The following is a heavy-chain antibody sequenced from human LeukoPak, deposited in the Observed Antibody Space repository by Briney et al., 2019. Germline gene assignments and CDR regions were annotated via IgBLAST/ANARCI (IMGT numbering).Heavy chain of an antibody. V-gene: IGHV3-23*01. CDR1: GFTFSGYS. CDR2: ISGSGGST. CDR3: AKWDGDCSSTSCYLYYFDY. J-gene: IGHJ4*02. Sequence: GGSLRLSCAASGFTFSGYSLNWVRQAPGKGLEWVSAISGSGGSTYYADSVKGRFTISRDNSKNTLYLQMNSLRAEDTAVYYCAKWDGDCSSTSCYLYYFDYWGQGTLVTVSS. D-gene: IGHD2-2*01.